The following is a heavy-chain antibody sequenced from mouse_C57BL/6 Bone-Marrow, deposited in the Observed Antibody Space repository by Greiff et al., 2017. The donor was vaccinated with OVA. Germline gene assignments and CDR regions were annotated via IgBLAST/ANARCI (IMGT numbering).Heavy chain of an antibody. Sequence: LQESGAELVRPGTSVKVSCKASGYAFTNYLIEWVKQRPGQGLEWIGVINPGSGGTNYNEKFKGKATLTADKSSSTAYMQLSSLTSEDSAVYFCARGAGLDYWGQGTTLTVSS. D-gene: IGHD3-3*01. V-gene: IGHV1-54*01. CDR2: INPGSGGT. CDR1: GYAFTNYL. CDR3: ARGAGLDY. J-gene: IGHJ2*01.